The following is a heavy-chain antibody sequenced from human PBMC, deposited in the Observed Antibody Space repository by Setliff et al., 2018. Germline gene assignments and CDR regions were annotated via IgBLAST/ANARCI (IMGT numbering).Heavy chain of an antibody. CDR3: ARHAQSGVAAPFDY. Sequence: LSLTCAVYGGSFSTYYWIWIRQPPGKGLEWIGSIYYSGSTYYNPSLRSRVTISVDTSKNQFSLKLSSVTAADTAVYYCARHAQSGVAAPFDYWGQGTLVTVSS. V-gene: IGHV4-39*01. CDR2: IYYSGST. D-gene: IGHD2-15*01. J-gene: IGHJ4*02. CDR1: GGSFSTYY.